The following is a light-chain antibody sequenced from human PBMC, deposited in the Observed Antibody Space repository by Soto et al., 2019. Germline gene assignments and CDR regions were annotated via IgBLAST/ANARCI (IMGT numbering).Light chain of an antibody. CDR3: PHSFT. J-gene: IGKJ3*01. Sequence: DIQMTQSPSTLSSSVVDRVTITCRASQSISSWLAWYQQKPGKAPKLLIYKASSLESGVPSRFSDSGSGTEFNLTISSLQPDYFATYYCPHSFTFGPGTKVDI. V-gene: IGKV1-5*03. CDR2: KAS. CDR1: QSISSW.